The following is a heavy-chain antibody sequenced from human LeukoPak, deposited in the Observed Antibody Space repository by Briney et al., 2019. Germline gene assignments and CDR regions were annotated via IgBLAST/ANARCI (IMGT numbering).Heavy chain of an antibody. CDR2: INHSGST. J-gene: IGHJ6*03. Sequence: SETLSLTCAVYGGSFSGYYWSWIRQPPGTGLEWIGEINHSGSTNYNPSLKSRVTISVDTSKNQFSLKLSSVTAADTVVYYCARGAPYYDFWSGYSGFRYYYYMDVWGKGTTVTVSS. CDR3: ARGAPYYDFWSGYSGFRYYYYMDV. V-gene: IGHV4-34*01. D-gene: IGHD3-3*01. CDR1: GGSFSGYY.